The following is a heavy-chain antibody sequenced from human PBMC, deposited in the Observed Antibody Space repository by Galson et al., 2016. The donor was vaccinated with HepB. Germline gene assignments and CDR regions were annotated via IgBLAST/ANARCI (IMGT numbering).Heavy chain of an antibody. CDR1: GDFFSSFV. D-gene: IGHD3-3*01. CDR3: ARDMASPIRFSEWVPQWFDP. V-gene: IGHV1-69*13. J-gene: IGHJ5*02. Sequence: SVKVSCKASGDFFSSFVFGWLRQDPGQGLEWIGGIIPVLGTTNYAQKFQGRVTIAADESTSTSYMELSSLRFEDTAVYYCARDMASPIRFSEWVPQWFDPWGQGTLVTVSS. CDR2: IIPVLGTT.